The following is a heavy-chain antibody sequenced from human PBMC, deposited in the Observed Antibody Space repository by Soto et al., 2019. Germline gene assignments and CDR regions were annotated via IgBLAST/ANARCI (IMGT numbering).Heavy chain of an antibody. CDR1: GYTFTSYA. V-gene: IGHV1-3*01. Sequence: VQLVQSGAEVEKPGASVKVSCEASGYTFTSYAMHWVRQAPGQRLEWMGWINAGNGVTKYSEKFQGRVTFTRLASARTAFLEVNSLRSEDMAVYFCARDGCDGGSCYPDYWGQGTLVTVS. J-gene: IGHJ4*02. D-gene: IGHD2-15*01. CDR3: ARDGCDGGSCYPDY. CDR2: INAGNGVT.